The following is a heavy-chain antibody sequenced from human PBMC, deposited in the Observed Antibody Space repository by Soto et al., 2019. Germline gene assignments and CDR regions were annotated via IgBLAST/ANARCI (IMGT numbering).Heavy chain of an antibody. CDR2: ISGSGGST. CDR3: AKDRAIRPGSDFDY. J-gene: IGHJ4*02. V-gene: IGHV3-23*01. Sequence: SLRLSFAASGFTFSSYAMSWVRQAPGKGLEWVSAISGSGGSTYYADSVKGRFTISRDNSKNTLYLRMNSLRAEDTAVFYCAKDRAIRPGSDFDYWGQGIQVTAPQ. CDR1: GFTFSSYA. D-gene: IGHD3-9*01.